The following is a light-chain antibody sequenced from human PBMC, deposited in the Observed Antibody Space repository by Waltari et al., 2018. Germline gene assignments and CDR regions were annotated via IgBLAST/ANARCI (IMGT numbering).Light chain of an antibody. J-gene: IGLJ3*02. V-gene: IGLV6-57*01. CDR1: SGSIASNY. CDR3: QSYDTSNRV. CDR2: EDN. Sequence: NFMLTQPHSVSESPGKTVTISCTRSSGSIASNYVQLYQQRPGSSPTTVIYEDNQRPSGVPERFSGSIDSSSNSASLTISGLKTEDEADYYCQSYDTSNRVFGGGTKVTVL.